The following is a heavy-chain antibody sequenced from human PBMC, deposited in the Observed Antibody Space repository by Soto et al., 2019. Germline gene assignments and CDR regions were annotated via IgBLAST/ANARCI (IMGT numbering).Heavy chain of an antibody. Sequence: QVQLVESGGGVVQPGRSLRLSCAASGFTFSSYGMHWVRQAPGKGLEWVAVISYDGSNKYYADSVKGRFTISRDNSKNTLYLQMNSLRAEDTAVYYCAMYSSSVFSPFDIWGQGTMVTVSS. CDR3: AMYSSSVFSPFDI. V-gene: IGHV3-30*03. D-gene: IGHD6-6*01. CDR2: ISYDGSNK. J-gene: IGHJ3*02. CDR1: GFTFSSYG.